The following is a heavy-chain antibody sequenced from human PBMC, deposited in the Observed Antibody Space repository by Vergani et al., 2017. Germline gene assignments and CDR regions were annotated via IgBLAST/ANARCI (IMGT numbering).Heavy chain of an antibody. CDR1: GFTFNHYA. Sequence: EVQLLESGGDLVQPGGSLRLSCAASGFTFNHYAMNWVRQAPGKGLEWVSGIGGSGGSTYYAGSVKGRFTISRDSSKNTLYLQMISLSAGDTAVYYCAKANPRNSGYDYLYYYHAMDVWGQGTTVTVSS. J-gene: IGHJ6*02. CDR3: AKANPRNSGYDYLYYYHAMDV. V-gene: IGHV3-23*01. D-gene: IGHD5-12*01. CDR2: IGGSGGST.